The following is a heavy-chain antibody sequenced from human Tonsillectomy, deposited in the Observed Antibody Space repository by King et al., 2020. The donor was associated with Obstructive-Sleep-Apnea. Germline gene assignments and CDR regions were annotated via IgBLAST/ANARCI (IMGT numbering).Heavy chain of an antibody. V-gene: IGHV3-21*06. CDR3: AKYIAMGRDYYYGMDV. Sequence: VQLVESGGGLVKPGGSLRLSCAASGFTFSNYPMNWVRQAPGKGLEWVSSISGSSRYLSYADSVKGRFTISRDNAKNSLYLQMNSLRAEDTAVYYCAKYIAMGRDYYYGMDVWGLGTTVTVSS. D-gene: IGHD5-18*01. CDR1: GFTFSNYP. J-gene: IGHJ6*02. CDR2: ISGSSRYL.